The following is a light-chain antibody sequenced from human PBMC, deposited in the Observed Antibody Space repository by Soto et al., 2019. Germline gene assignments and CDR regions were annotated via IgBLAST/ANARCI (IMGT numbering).Light chain of an antibody. J-gene: IGKJ1*01. CDR1: QRVSSGY. V-gene: IGKV3-20*01. CDR2: AAS. Sequence: EIVLTQSPGTLTLSTGERATLSCRASQRVSSGYLGWYQQRPGQAPRLLLYAASNRAAVIPDRFSGRGSVTDFTLTISRLEPEDFAVYYCKQYASSPPWTFGQGTKVEIK. CDR3: KQYASSPPWT.